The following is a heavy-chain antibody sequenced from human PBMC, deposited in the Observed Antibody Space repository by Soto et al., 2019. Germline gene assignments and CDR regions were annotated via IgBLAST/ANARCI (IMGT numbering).Heavy chain of an antibody. J-gene: IGHJ4*02. CDR3: AKDARSGSRWDYFDY. D-gene: IGHD3-22*01. Sequence: EVQLVESGGGLVQPGGSLRLSCVVSGFTLSSHWMSWVRQPPGKGLEWVANKNQDGSEENYVDSVKGRFNISRDNVKNSLYLQMNSLRAEDTAVYYCAKDARSGSRWDYFDYWGQGALLTVSS. CDR2: KNQDGSEE. V-gene: IGHV3-7*01. CDR1: GFTLSSHW.